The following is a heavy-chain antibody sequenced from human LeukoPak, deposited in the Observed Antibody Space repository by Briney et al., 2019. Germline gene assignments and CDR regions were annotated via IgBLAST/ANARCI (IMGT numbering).Heavy chain of an antibody. V-gene: IGHV1-2*02. J-gene: IGHJ4*02. D-gene: IGHD3-22*01. CDR1: GYTFTSYG. CDR3: ARGDLTMILEVTEYYFDY. CDR2: INPNSGGT. Sequence: GASVKVSCKASGYTFTSYGISWVRQAPGQGLEWMGWINPNSGGTNYAQKFQGRVTMTRDTSISTAYMELSNLRSDDPAVYFCARGDLTMILEVTEYYFDYWGQGTLVTVSS.